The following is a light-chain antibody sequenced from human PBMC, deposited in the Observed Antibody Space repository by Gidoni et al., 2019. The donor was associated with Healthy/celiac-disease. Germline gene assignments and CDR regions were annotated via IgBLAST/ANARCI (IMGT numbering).Light chain of an antibody. V-gene: IGKV1-39*01. CDR3: QQSYSTPRT. CDR1: QSISSY. CDR2: AAS. J-gene: IGKJ2*01. Sequence: DIQMTQSPSSLYASVGDRVTITCRASQSISSYLNWYQQKPGKAPKLLIYAASSLQSGVPSRFSGSGSVTDFTLTISSLQPEDFATYYCQQSYSTPRTFXQXTELESK.